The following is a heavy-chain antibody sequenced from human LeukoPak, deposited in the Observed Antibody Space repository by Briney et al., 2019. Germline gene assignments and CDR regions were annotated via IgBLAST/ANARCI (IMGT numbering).Heavy chain of an antibody. CDR1: GGSFSGYY. CDR3: ARGYYDLWSGYLSWFDP. CDR2: INHSGST. D-gene: IGHD3-3*01. J-gene: IGHJ5*02. Sequence: SETLSLTCAVYGGSFSGYYWSWIRQPPGKGLEWIGEINHSGSTNYNPSLKSRVTISVDTSKNQFSLKLSSVTAADTAVYYCARGYYDLWSGYLSWFDPWGQGTLVTVSS. V-gene: IGHV4-34*01.